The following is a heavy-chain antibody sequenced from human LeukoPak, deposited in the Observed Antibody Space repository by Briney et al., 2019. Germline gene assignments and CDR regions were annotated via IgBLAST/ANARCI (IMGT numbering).Heavy chain of an antibody. CDR1: GFTFSSYS. CDR2: ISGSSGYI. CDR3: ARDPGDNLYDAVDI. D-gene: IGHD1-14*01. V-gene: IGHV3-21*01. Sequence: GGSLRLSCAASGFTFSSYSMNWVRQAPGKGLEWVSSISGSSGYIYYADSLKGRFTISRDNAKNSLSLQMNSLRAEDTAVYYCARDPGDNLYDAVDIWGQGTMVAGSS. J-gene: IGHJ3*02.